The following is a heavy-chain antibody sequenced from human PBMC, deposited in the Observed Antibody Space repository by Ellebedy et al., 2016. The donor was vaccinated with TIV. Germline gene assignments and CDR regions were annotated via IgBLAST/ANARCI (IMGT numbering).Heavy chain of an antibody. CDR3: VKDMVPGGGGY. V-gene: IGHV3-21*04. CDR2: IDSSSSYI. D-gene: IGHD3-16*01. CDR1: GFSFSSNS. J-gene: IGHJ4*02. Sequence: GESLKISXTASGFSFSSNSMYWVRQAPGKGLEWVAAIDSSSSYIYYADSLKGRFTISRDSAKNSMDLQMNSLRVEDTALYYCVKDMVPGGGGYWGQGTLVTVSS.